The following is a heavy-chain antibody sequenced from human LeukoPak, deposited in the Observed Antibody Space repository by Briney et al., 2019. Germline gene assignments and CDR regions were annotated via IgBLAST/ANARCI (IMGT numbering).Heavy chain of an antibody. V-gene: IGHV1-69*04. CDR3: ARAPSPADSSSPL. D-gene: IGHD6-13*01. CDR2: IIPILGIA. CDR1: GGTFSSYA. J-gene: IGHJ4*02. Sequence: ASVKVSCKASGGTFSSYAISWVRQAPGQGLEWMGRIIPILGIANYAQKFQGRVTITADKSTSTAYMELSSLRSEDTAVYYSARAPSPADSSSPLWGQGTLVTVSS.